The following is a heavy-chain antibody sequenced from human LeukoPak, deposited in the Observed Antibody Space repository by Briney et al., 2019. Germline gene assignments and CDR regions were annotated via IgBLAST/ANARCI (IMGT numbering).Heavy chain of an antibody. J-gene: IGHJ4*02. Sequence: GASLQISCKGSGYSFTSYWIGWVRPMPGKGLEWMGIIYPGDSDTRYSPSFQGQVTISADKSISTAYLQWSSLKASDTAMYYCARLPSRYSYGVLDYFDYWGQGTLVTVSS. CDR3: ARLPSRYSYGVLDYFDY. D-gene: IGHD5-18*01. V-gene: IGHV5-51*01. CDR2: IYPGDSDT. CDR1: GYSFTSYW.